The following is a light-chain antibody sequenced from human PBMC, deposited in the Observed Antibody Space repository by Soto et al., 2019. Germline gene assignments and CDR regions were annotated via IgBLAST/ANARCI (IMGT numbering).Light chain of an antibody. V-gene: IGKV3-15*01. Sequence: EIVMTQSPATLSVSPGERATLSCRASQRVDSHLAWYQQKPGQAPRLLIYDTFTRATGLSARFSGSGSGTEFTLTISSLQSEDFAVYYCQHYNSWPRTFGQGTKVEIK. CDR1: QRVDSH. CDR2: DTF. CDR3: QHYNSWPRT. J-gene: IGKJ1*01.